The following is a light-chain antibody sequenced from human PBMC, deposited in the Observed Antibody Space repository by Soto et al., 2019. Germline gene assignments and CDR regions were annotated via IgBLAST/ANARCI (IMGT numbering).Light chain of an antibody. V-gene: IGLV1-40*01. Sequence: QSVLTQPPSASGAPGQRVTVSCTGSSSNIGAGYDVHWYQQLPGTAPKLLIYGNNNRPSGVPDRFSGSKSGTSASLAITGLQAEDEADYYCQSYDSSLSAPYVFGTGTKVTVL. CDR2: GNN. CDR3: QSYDSSLSAPYV. CDR1: SSNIGAGYD. J-gene: IGLJ1*01.